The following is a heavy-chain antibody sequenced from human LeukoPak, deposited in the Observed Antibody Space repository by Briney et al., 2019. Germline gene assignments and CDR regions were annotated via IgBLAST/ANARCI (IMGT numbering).Heavy chain of an antibody. D-gene: IGHD3/OR15-3a*01. CDR2: IYFTVST. Sequence: PSETLSLSCTVSGGSLSSSRFYWGWIRQPPGKGLEWVGGIYFTVSTYSNPSPKSRVTISVDTSKNQSSLKLSSVTAADTAVYYCARRTGSHDYWGQGTLVTVSS. CDR1: GGSLSSSRFY. V-gene: IGHV4-39*01. J-gene: IGHJ4*02. CDR3: ARRTGSHDY.